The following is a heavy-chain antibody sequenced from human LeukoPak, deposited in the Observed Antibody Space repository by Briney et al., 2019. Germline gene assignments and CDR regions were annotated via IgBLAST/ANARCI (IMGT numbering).Heavy chain of an antibody. D-gene: IGHD3-10*01. CDR2: ISYDGSNK. J-gene: IGHJ5*02. CDR1: GFTFSSYA. CDR3: ARGPEVLLWFGEFNWFDP. Sequence: PGRSLRLSCAASGFTFSSYAMHWVRQAPGKGLEWVAVISYDGSNKYYADSVKGRFTISRDNSKNTLYLQMNSLRAEDTAVYYCARGPEVLLWFGEFNWFDPWGQGTLVTVSS. V-gene: IGHV3-30-3*01.